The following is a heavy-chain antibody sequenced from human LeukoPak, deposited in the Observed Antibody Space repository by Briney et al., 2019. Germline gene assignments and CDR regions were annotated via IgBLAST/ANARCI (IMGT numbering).Heavy chain of an antibody. V-gene: IGHV3-48*02. CDR1: GFTFSVYS. J-gene: IGHJ4*02. D-gene: IGHD2-8*01. CDR2: ISGSSSAV. Sequence: GGSLRLSCAASGFTFSVYSMNWVRQAPGKGLEWVSYISGSSSAVDYADSVKGRFTISRDNAKNSLFLQMNSLRDEDTAVYYCASDSSWSFDYWGQGTLVTVSS. CDR3: ASDSSWSFDY.